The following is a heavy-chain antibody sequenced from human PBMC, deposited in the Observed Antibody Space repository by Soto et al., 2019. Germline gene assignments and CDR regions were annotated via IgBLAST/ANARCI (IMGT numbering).Heavy chain of an antibody. CDR3: ARNGSY. CDR2: IYYGGSS. J-gene: IGHJ4*02. CDR1: GVSISSSSYY. Sequence: PSETLSLTCAVSGVSISSSSYYWGWVRQPPGKGLEWIGTIYYGGSSYSNPSLKSRVTISLDTSKNQFSLTLTSVTDADTAVYYRARNGSYWGQGTLVTVYS. V-gene: IGHV4-39*01.